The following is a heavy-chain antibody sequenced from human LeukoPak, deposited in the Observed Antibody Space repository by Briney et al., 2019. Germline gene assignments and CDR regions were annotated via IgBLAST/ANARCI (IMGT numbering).Heavy chain of an antibody. CDR1: SLTVSTND. V-gene: IGHV3-53*01. J-gene: IGHJ4*02. Sequence: GGSPRLSCAASSLTVSTNDMGWGRQAPGEGKDLVSLVYRGGTTYYEDSVKGRFTISRDNSKNTLYLQMTSLRAEDTAVYYCARGRPGYYFDYWGQGTLVTVSS. CDR3: ARGRPGYYFDY. CDR2: VYRGGTT.